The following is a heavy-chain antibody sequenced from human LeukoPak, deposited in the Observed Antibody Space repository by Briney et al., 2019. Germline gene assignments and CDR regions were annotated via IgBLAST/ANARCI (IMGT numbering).Heavy chain of an antibody. J-gene: IGHJ5*02. D-gene: IGHD4-17*01. CDR2: IWYDGSNK. Sequence: GRSLRLSCAASGFTFSSYGMHWVRQAPGKGLEWVAVIWYDGSNKYYADSVKGRFTISRDNSKNTLYLQMNSLRAEDTAVYYCAKTDYGDYVPFDPWGQGTLVTVSS. CDR1: GFTFSSYG. CDR3: AKTDYGDYVPFDP. V-gene: IGHV3-33*06.